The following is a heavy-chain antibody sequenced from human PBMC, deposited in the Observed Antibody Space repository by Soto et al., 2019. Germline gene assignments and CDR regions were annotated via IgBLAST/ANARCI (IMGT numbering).Heavy chain of an antibody. CDR1: GFTFSSYE. CDR3: ARGYYDFWSGRFDP. D-gene: IGHD3-3*01. J-gene: IGHJ5*02. CDR2: ISSSGSTI. V-gene: IGHV3-48*03. Sequence: GGSLRLSCAASGFTFSSYEMNWVRQAPGKGLEWVSYISSSGSTIYYADSVKGRFTISRDNAKNSLYLQMNSLRAEDTAVYYCARGYYDFWSGRFDPWGQGTLVTVSS.